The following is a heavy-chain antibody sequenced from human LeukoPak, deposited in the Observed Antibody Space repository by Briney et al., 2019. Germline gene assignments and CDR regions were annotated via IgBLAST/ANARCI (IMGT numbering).Heavy chain of an antibody. J-gene: IGHJ4*02. CDR1: GGTFSGYA. V-gene: IGHV1-69*05. D-gene: IGHD3-3*01. Sequence: ASVKVSCKASGGTFSGYAINWVRQAPGQGLEWMGRIIPIFCTQNHAQKFQRRVYITTDNSTSTAYMAVSSVRSEDTAAYYCARDGRYDLGWGQGTLVIVSS. CDR3: ARDGRYDLG. CDR2: IIPIFCTQ.